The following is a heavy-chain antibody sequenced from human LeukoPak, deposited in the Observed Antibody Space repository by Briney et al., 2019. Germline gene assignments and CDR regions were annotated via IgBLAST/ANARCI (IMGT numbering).Heavy chain of an antibody. CDR2: INHSGST. CDR1: GGSFSGYY. Sequence: PSETLSLTCAVYGGSFSGYYWSWIRQPPGKGLEWIGEINHSGSTNYNPSLKSRVTISVDTSKNQFSLKLSSVTAADTAVYYCARAGLGELSQPDYWGQGTLVTVSS. J-gene: IGHJ4*02. V-gene: IGHV4-34*01. CDR3: ARAGLGELSQPDY. D-gene: IGHD3-16*02.